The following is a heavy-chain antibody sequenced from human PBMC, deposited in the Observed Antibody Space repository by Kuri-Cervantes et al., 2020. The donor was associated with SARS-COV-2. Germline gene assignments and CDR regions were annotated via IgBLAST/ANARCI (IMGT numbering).Heavy chain of an antibody. D-gene: IGHD2-21*01. CDR2: INHSGST. CDR1: GGSFSSYP. Sequence: SQTLSLTCAVYGGSFSSYPWTWIRQTPGKGLEWIGEINHSGSTNYTPSLKSRVTISVDTSKNQFSLKLNSLTAAGTAVYYCARGVTGIEHTVVLIATYYYYYYLDVWGKGTTVTVSS. CDR3: ARGVTGIEHTVVLIATYYYYYYLDV. V-gene: IGHV4-34*01. J-gene: IGHJ6*03.